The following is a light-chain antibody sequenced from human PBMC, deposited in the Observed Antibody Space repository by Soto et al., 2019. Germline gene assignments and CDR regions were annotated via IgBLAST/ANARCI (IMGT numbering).Light chain of an antibody. V-gene: IGKV3-20*01. CDR3: QHFGSSRGT. J-gene: IGKJ1*01. Sequence: EIVSTQSPGTLSLSPGARAPISCRASQSVDSSCLAWYHQRPGQAPRLLIYGASSRATGIPDRFSGSGSGTDFTLTISSLEPEDFAVYYCQHFGSSRGTVGQGTQGDIK. CDR2: GAS. CDR1: QSVDSSC.